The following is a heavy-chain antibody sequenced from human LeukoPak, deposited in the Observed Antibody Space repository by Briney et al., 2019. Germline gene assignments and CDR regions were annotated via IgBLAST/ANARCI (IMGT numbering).Heavy chain of an antibody. CDR2: INHSGST. Sequence: KTSETLSLTCAVYGGSFSGYYWSWIRQPPGKGLEWIGEINHSGSTNYNPSLKSRVTISVDTSKNQFSLKLTSVTAADTAVYYCARDREVTAFYDPFDIWGQGTMVTVSS. D-gene: IGHD2-21*02. CDR1: GGSFSGYY. V-gene: IGHV4-34*01. CDR3: ARDREVTAFYDPFDI. J-gene: IGHJ3*02.